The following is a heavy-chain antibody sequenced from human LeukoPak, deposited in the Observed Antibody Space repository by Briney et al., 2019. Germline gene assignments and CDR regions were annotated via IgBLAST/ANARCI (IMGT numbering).Heavy chain of an antibody. V-gene: IGHV3-30*04. D-gene: IGHD2-15*01. CDR3: ARGIVVVVAANDLIDY. CDR2: ISYDGSNK. CDR1: GFTFSSYA. J-gene: IGHJ4*02. Sequence: GGSLRLSCAASGFTFSSYAMHWVRQAPGKGLEWVAVISYDGSNKYYADSVKGRFTISRDNSKNTLYLRMNSLRAEDTAVYYCARGIVVVVAANDLIDYWGQGTLVTVSS.